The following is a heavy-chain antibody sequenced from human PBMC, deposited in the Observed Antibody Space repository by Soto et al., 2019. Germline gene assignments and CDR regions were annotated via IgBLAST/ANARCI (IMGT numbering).Heavy chain of an antibody. J-gene: IGHJ5*02. D-gene: IGHD3-22*01. Sequence: LCGGSISSGGYYWSWIRQHPGKGLEWIGYIYYSGSTYYNPSLKSRVTISVDTSKNQFSLKLSSVTAADTAVYYCASVYSSGYYHWFVPWGQGTLVTVSS. CDR3: ASVYSSGYYHWFVP. CDR2: IYYSGST. CDR1: GGSISSGGYY. V-gene: IGHV4-31*02.